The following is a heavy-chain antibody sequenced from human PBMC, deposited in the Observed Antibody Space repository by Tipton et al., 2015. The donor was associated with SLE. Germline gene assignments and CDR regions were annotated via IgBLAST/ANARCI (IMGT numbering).Heavy chain of an antibody. V-gene: IGHV1-18*01. CDR1: GYSFTTYG. CDR2: ISVNNGNT. CDR3: ARAYGDYFVDY. Sequence: QLVQSGAEVKKPGVSVKVSCKASGYSFTTYGITWVRQAPGQGLEWMGWISVNNGNTNYAQNLQGRITMTTDTSTNTAYMELRSLRSDDTAVYYCARAYGDYFVDYWGQGTLVIVSS. J-gene: IGHJ4*02. D-gene: IGHD4-17*01.